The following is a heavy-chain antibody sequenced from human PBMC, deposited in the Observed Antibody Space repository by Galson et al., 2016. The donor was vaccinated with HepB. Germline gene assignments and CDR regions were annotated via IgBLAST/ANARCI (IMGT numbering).Heavy chain of an antibody. CDR2: IFYTGTT. V-gene: IGHV4-39*01. CDR3: ARQQRAGLVNF. CDR1: GGSISSSSYY. J-gene: IGHJ3*01. Sequence: ETLSLTCTVSGGSISSSSYYWAWIRRPPGKGLEWIGSIFYTGTTYYRPSLQNRVTISVDTSKDQFSLRLSSVTAADTAVYYCARQQRAGLVNFWGQGTMVTVSS. D-gene: IGHD3/OR15-3a*01.